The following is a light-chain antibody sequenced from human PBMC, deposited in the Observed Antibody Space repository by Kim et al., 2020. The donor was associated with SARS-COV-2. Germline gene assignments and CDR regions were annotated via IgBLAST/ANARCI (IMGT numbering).Light chain of an antibody. CDR1: SLRGYY. Sequence: ALVQTIRITCQGDSLRGYYASWYHQKRGQAAVLIISGKNNRPSGIPDRFSGSSAVNTASLSITGAQAEDEADYYCNSRDSSVNHLVFGGGTQLTVL. V-gene: IGLV3-19*01. CDR2: GKN. CDR3: NSRDSSVNHLV. J-gene: IGLJ3*02.